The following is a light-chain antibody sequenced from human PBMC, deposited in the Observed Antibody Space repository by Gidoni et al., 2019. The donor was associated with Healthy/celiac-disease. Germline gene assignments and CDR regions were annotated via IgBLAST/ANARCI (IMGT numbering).Light chain of an antibody. V-gene: IGKV3-20*01. CDR3: QQYGSSLGT. CDR2: GAS. CDR1: QSVSSSY. Sequence: EIVLTQSPVTLSLSPGERATLSCRASQSVSSSYLAWYQQKPGQAPRLLIDGASSRATGIPDRFSGSGSGTDFTLTISRLEPEDFAVYYCQQYGSSLGTFGGGPKVEIK. J-gene: IGKJ4*01.